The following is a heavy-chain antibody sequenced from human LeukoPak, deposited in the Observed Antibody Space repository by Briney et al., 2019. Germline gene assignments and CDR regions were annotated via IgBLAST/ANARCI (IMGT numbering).Heavy chain of an antibody. D-gene: IGHD6-19*01. CDR1: GDSISSGGYY. Sequence: SETLSLTCTVSGDSISSGGYYCSWIRQHPGKGLEWIGYIYYSGNTYYNPSLKSRITISVDTSKNQFSLKLSSVTAADTAVYYCASSSSGWYGFGGYFDSWGQGTLVTVSS. V-gene: IGHV4-31*03. CDR3: ASSSSGWYGFGGYFDS. J-gene: IGHJ4*02. CDR2: IYYSGNT.